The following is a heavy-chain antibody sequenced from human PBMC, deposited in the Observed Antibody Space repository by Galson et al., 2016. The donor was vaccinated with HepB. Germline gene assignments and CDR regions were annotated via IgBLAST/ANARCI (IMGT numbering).Heavy chain of an antibody. CDR2: ISYDGSKK. V-gene: IGHV3-30*18. CDR1: GFTFSSND. J-gene: IGHJ4*02. D-gene: IGHD2-21*01. CDR3: AKGRNIVVVPSPLALAPTRLTY. Sequence: SLRLSCAASGFTFSSNDIHWVRQAPGKGLEWVAVISYDGSKKHYADSVKGRFTISRDNSKNTLYLQMNSLRAEDTAVYYCAKGRNIVVVPSPLALAPTRLTYWGQGTPVTVSS.